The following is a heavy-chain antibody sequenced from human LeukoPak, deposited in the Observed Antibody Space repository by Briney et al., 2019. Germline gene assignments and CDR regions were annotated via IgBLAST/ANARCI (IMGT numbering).Heavy chain of an antibody. CDR2: ISSSGSTI. V-gene: IGHV3-11*04. J-gene: IGHJ4*02. D-gene: IGHD3-3*01. CDR3: AKGGLLRLPTYYFDY. Sequence: GGSLRLSCAASGFTFSDYYMSWIRQAPGKGLEWVSYISSSGSTIYYADSVKGRFTISRDNAKNTLYLQMNSLRAEDTAVYYCAKGGLLRLPTYYFDYWGQGTLVTVSS. CDR1: GFTFSDYY.